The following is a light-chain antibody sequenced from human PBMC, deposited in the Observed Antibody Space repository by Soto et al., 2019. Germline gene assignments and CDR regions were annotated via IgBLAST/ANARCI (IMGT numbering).Light chain of an antibody. CDR1: QVIDNY. CDR2: AGS. CDR3: QKYHSAPWT. Sequence: DIQMTQSPSSLSASVGDTVTITCRASQVIDNYLAWYQQQPGKVPRLLIYAGSTLQAGVPSRFTGSGSGTDFTLTISSLQPGDVATYFCQKYHSAPWTFGQGTKVEIK. V-gene: IGKV1-27*01. J-gene: IGKJ1*01.